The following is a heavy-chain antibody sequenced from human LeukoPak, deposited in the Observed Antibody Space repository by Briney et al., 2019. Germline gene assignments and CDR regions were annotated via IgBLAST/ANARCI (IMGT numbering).Heavy chain of an antibody. D-gene: IGHD3-10*01. CDR2: ISSSSSYI. J-gene: IGHJ5*02. Sequence: GGSLRLSCAASGFTFSSYSMNWVRQAPGKGLEWVSSISSSSSYIYYADSVKGRFTISRDNAKNSLYLQMNSLRAEDTAVYYCAKSILWFGELPNWFDPWGQGTLVTVSS. CDR3: AKSILWFGELPNWFDP. CDR1: GFTFSSYS. V-gene: IGHV3-21*04.